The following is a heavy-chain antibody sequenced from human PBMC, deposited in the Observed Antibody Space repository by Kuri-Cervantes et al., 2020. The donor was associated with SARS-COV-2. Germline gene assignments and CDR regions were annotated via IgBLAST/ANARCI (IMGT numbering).Heavy chain of an antibody. D-gene: IGHD1-1*01. V-gene: IGHV3-74*01. CDR3: VRDGDHWNFDY. J-gene: IGHJ4*02. CDR2: INPDGSYT. CDR1: GFTISSYW. Sequence: GGYLRLSCAASGFTISSYWMHWVRQAPGKGLVWVSRINPDGSYTNNADSVKGRFTLSRDNAKNMLFLQMNSLRAEDTAVYYCVRDGDHWNFDYWGQGTLVTVSS.